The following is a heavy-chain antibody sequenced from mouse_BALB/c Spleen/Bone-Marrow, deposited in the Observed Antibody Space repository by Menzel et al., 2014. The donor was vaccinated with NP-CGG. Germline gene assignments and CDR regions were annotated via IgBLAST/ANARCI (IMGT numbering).Heavy chain of an antibody. J-gene: IGHJ2*01. D-gene: IGHD2-4*01. Sequence: EVQRVESGGGLVQPGGSLKLSCAASGFDFSRSWLSWVRQAPGKGLEWIGETNPDSSTINYTPSLKDKFIIARDNAKNTLYLQMNKVRSEDTALYYCATTMITTLDYWGQGTTLTVSS. CDR1: GFDFSRSW. CDR2: TNPDSSTI. CDR3: ATTMITTLDY. V-gene: IGHV4-1*02.